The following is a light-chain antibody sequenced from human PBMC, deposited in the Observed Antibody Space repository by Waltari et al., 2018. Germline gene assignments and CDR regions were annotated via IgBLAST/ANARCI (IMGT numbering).Light chain of an antibody. CDR3: TSYTSSGTLL. J-gene: IGLJ2*01. Sequence: QSALTQPPSVSGSPGQSVTISCTGTSRDVGGYNRDSWYQQPPGPAPKLRIYGVNYRPSGDPVRFSGSKSGNTASLTISGLQAEDEADYYCTSYTSSGTLLFGGGTKLTVV. V-gene: IGLV2-18*02. CDR2: GVN. CDR1: SRDVGGYNR.